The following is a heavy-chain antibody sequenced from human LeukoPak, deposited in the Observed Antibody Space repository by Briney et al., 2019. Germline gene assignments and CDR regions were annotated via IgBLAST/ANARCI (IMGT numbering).Heavy chain of an antibody. CDR2: INPNSGGT. CDR1: GYTFTGYY. CDR3: ARQYYDILTGYSEGTDY. Sequence: ASVKVSCKASGYTFTGYYMRWVRQAPGQGLEWMGWINPNSGGTNYAQKFQGRVTMTRDTSISTAYMELSRLRSDDTAVYYCARQYYDILTGYSEGTDYWGQGTLVTVSS. V-gene: IGHV1-2*02. J-gene: IGHJ4*02. D-gene: IGHD3-9*01.